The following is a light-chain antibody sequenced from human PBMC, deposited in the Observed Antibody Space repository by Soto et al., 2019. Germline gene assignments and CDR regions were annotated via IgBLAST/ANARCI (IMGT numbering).Light chain of an antibody. CDR3: SSNAGSYNLL. V-gene: IGLV2-8*01. Sequence: SALTQPPSASGSPGQSVTISCTGTTNDIGGYNYVSWYQQHPGKAPKLMIYEVTKRPSGVPDRFSASKSGNTASLTVSGLQAEDEADYYCSSNAGSYNLLFGGGTQLTVL. J-gene: IGLJ2*01. CDR2: EVT. CDR1: TNDIGGYNY.